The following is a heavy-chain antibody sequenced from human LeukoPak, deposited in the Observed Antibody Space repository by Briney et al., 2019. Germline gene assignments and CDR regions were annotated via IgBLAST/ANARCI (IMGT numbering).Heavy chain of an antibody. CDR3: AKDRDGYNSLEDY. CDR1: GFTFSSYA. Sequence: GGSLRLSCAASGFTFSSYAMNWVRQAPGKGLGWVSTISGSGDSTYYADSVKGRFTISRDNSKNTLSLQMNSLRAEDTAIYYRAKDRDGYNSLEDYWGQGTLVTVSS. J-gene: IGHJ4*02. D-gene: IGHD5-24*01. V-gene: IGHV3-23*01. CDR2: ISGSGDST.